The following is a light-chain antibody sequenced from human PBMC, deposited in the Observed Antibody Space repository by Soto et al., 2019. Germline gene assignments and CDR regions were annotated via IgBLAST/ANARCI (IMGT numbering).Light chain of an antibody. CDR1: SSDVGGYNY. J-gene: IGLJ1*01. CDR3: SSYTSSSPYV. Sequence: QSALTQPASVSGCPGQSITICCTGTSSDVGGYNYVSWYQQHPGKAPKLMIYDVSNRPSGVSNRFSGSKSGNTASLTISGLQAEDEADYYCSSYTSSSPYVFGTGTKVTGL. V-gene: IGLV2-14*01. CDR2: DVS.